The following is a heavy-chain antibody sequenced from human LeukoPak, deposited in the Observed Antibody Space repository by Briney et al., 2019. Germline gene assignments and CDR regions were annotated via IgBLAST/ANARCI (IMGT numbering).Heavy chain of an antibody. V-gene: IGHV4-4*02. CDR2: IYHSGST. CDR1: GCSISSSNW. J-gene: IGHJ3*02. D-gene: IGHD3-16*01. Sequence: SETLSLTCAVSGCSISSSNWWSWVRQPPGKGLEWIGEIYHSGSTNYNPSLKSRVTISVDKSKNQFSLKLSSVTAADTAVYYCAREPLNYGIAPRVAFDIWGQGTMVTVSS. CDR3: AREPLNYGIAPRVAFDI.